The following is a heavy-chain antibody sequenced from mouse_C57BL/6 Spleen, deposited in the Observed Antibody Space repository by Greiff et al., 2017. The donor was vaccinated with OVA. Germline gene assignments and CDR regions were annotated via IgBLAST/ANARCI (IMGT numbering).Heavy chain of an antibody. J-gene: IGHJ3*01. D-gene: IGHD2-3*01. CDR1: GFNIKDDY. CDR2: IDPENGDT. V-gene: IGHV14-4*01. CDR3: TLLYDPFAY. Sequence: EVQGVESGAELVRPGASVKLSCTASGFNIKDDYMHWVKQRPEQGLEWIGWIDPENGDTEYASKFQGKATITADTSSNTAYLQLSSLTSEDTAVYYWTLLYDPFAYWGQGTLVTVSA.